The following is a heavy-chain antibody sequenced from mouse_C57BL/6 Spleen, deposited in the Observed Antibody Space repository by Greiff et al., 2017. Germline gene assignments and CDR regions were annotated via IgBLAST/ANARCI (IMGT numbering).Heavy chain of an antibody. CDR2: IHPNSGST. J-gene: IGHJ2*01. D-gene: IGHD2-4*01. Sequence: VQLQQSGAELVKPGASVKLSCKASGYTFTSYWMHWVKQRPGQGLEWIGMIHPNSGSTNYNEKFKSKATLTVDKSSSTAYMQLSSLTSEDSAVYYCARKAYDYDEYYFDYWGQGTTLTVSS. CDR1: GYTFTSYW. CDR3: ARKAYDYDEYYFDY. V-gene: IGHV1-64*01.